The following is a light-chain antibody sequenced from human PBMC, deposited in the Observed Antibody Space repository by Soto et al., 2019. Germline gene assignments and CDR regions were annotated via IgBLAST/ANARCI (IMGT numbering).Light chain of an antibody. Sequence: EIVMTQSPATLSVSPGERATLSCRASQSVSSNLAWYQQKPGQATRLLIYGASIRATGIPARFNGSGSGTVFTHTISSLLSEVFAVYFSQHYNNWTPWTFGQGTMMEFK. J-gene: IGKJ1*01. CDR2: GAS. V-gene: IGKV3D-15*01. CDR1: QSVSSN. CDR3: QHYNNWTPWT.